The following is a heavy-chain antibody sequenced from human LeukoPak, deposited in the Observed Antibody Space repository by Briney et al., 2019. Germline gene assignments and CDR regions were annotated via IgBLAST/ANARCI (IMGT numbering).Heavy chain of an antibody. D-gene: IGHD6-13*01. CDR2: VFDSGGT. J-gene: IGHJ4*02. CDR3: ARGYSSSWNYFDY. Sequence: SETLSLTCTVSGGSLSNYWWSWIRQPPGKGLGWIGYVFDSGGTNYNPSLKSRVTISVDTSKKQFSLKLSSVTAADTAVYYCARGYSSSWNYFDYWGQGTLVTVSS. V-gene: IGHV4-59*01. CDR1: GGSLSNYW.